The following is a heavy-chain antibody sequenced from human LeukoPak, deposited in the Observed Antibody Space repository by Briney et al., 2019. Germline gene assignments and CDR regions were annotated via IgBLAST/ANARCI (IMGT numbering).Heavy chain of an antibody. CDR2: MNPNSGNT. CDR3: ASARRGWLLYYGMDV. D-gene: IGHD5-12*01. J-gene: IGHJ6*02. V-gene: IGHV1-8*02. CDR1: GYTFTGYY. Sequence: ASVKVSCKASGYTFTGYYMHWVRQAPGQGLEWMGWMNPNSGNTGYAQKFQGRVTMTKNTSISTAYMELSSLRSEDTAVYYCASARRGWLLYYGMDVWGQGTMVTVSS.